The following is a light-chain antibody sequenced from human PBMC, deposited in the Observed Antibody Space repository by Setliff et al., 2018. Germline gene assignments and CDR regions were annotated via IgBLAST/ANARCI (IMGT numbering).Light chain of an antibody. V-gene: IGLV2-11*01. CDR3: CSYAGSNNPYV. Sequence: QSVLTQPRSVSGSPGQSVTISCSGTSSDVGGYNYVSWYQQHPGKAPKVMIYDVSKRPSGVPDRFSGSKSGNTASLTISGLQAEDEAEYYCCSYAGSNNPYVFGTGTKVTVL. CDR2: DVS. CDR1: SSDVGGYNY. J-gene: IGLJ1*01.